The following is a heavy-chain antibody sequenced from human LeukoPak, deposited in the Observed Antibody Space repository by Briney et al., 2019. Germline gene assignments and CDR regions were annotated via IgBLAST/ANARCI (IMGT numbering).Heavy chain of an antibody. D-gene: IGHD6-13*01. CDR3: AKQQLVLGWFDP. V-gene: IGHV4-4*07. CDR2: IYTSGST. J-gene: IGHJ5*02. Sequence: SETLSLTCTVSGGSMSSYYWSWIRQPAGKGLEWIGRIYTSGSTNYNPSLKSRVTMSVDTSKNQFSLKLSSVTAADTAVYYCAKQQLVLGWFDPWGQGTLVTVSS. CDR1: GGSMSSYY.